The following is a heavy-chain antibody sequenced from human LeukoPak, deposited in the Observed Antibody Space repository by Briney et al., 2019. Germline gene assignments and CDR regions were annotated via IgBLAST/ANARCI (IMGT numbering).Heavy chain of an antibody. D-gene: IGHD5-18*01. CDR3: AKDIEYSYGYGGFDY. J-gene: IGHJ4*02. CDR1: GFTFSTYS. V-gene: IGHV3-21*04. Sequence: GGSLRLSCAASGFTFSTYSMNWVRQAPGKGLEWVSSISSSSIYIYYADSVKGRFTISRDNSKNSLYLQMNSLRAEDTALYYCAKDIEYSYGYGGFDYWGQGTLVTVSS. CDR2: ISSSSIYI.